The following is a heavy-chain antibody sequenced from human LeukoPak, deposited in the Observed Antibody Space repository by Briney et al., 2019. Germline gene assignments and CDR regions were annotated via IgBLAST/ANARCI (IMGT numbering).Heavy chain of an antibody. CDR3: AKDPNGDYIGAFDF. D-gene: IGHD4-17*01. Sequence: GGSLRLSCSASGFSFSRYGMTWVRQAPGKGLEWVSSIRGDGGGTSYADSVKGRFTISRDNSKNTLNLQMNSLRAEDTAVYYCAKDPNGDYIGAFDFWGQGTMVSVSS. J-gene: IGHJ3*01. CDR2: IRGDGGGT. CDR1: GFSFSRYG. V-gene: IGHV3-23*01.